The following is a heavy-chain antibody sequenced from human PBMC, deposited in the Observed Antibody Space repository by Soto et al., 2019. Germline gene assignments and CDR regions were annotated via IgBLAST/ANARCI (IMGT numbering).Heavy chain of an antibody. CDR2: IDPSDSYT. D-gene: IGHD6-13*01. V-gene: IGHV5-10-1*01. Sequence: GESLKISCKGSGYSFTSYWISWVRQMPGKGLEWMGRIDPSDSYTNYSPSFQGHVTISADKSISTAYLQWSSLKASDTAMYYCARSPPPSAAGNNWFDPWGQGTLVTVSS. CDR3: ARSPPPSAAGNNWFDP. J-gene: IGHJ5*02. CDR1: GYSFTSYW.